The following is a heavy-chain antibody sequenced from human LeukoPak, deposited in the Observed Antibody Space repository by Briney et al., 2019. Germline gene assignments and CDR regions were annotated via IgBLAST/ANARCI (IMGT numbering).Heavy chain of an antibody. CDR3: ARTSGRWLQSPFYY. V-gene: IGHV4-59*01. CDR1: GGSISSYY. CDR2: IYYSGST. Sequence: SETLSLTCTVSGGSISSYYWSWIRQPPGKGLEWIGYIYYSGSTNYNPSLKSRVTISVDTSKNQFSLKLSSVTAADTAVYYCARTSGRWLQSPFYYWGQGTLVTVSS. D-gene: IGHD5-24*01. J-gene: IGHJ4*02.